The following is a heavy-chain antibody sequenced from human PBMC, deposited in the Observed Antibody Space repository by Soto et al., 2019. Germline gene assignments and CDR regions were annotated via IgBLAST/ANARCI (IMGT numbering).Heavy chain of an antibody. V-gene: IGHV4-34*04. Sequence: SETLSFTSGICCGSFSGYYCSCIRQPPGLGLEWIGEIKHSGSTNTNPSLKSRATISVDTSKNQFSLRLSSVTAADTAVYYCARGGRYIWGSYRFLDAFDIWGQGTMVT. CDR1: CGSFSGYY. J-gene: IGHJ3*02. CDR3: ARGGRYIWGSYRFLDAFDI. D-gene: IGHD3-16*02. CDR2: IKHSGST.